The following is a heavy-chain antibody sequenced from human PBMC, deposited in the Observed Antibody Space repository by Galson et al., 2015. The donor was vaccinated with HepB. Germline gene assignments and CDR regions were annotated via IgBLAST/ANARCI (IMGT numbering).Heavy chain of an antibody. CDR3: ARGGDIVVVVAVDSAGFDP. Sequence: SVKVSCKASGYTFTSYAMHWVRQAPGQRLEWMGWINAGNGNTKYSQKFQGRVTITRDTSASTAYMELSSLRSEDTAVYYCARGGDIVVVVAVDSAGFDPWGQGTLVTVSS. J-gene: IGHJ5*02. CDR2: INAGNGNT. V-gene: IGHV1-3*01. CDR1: GYTFTSYA. D-gene: IGHD2-15*01.